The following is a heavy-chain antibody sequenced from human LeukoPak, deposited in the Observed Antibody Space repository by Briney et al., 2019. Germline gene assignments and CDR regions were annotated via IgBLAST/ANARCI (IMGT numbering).Heavy chain of an antibody. V-gene: IGHV1-8*01. CDR2: MNPNSGNT. CDR1: GYTFTSYD. J-gene: IGHJ4*02. Sequence: ASVKVSCKASGYTFTSYDINWVRQATGQGLEWMGWMNPNSGNTGYAQKFQGRVTMTRNTSISTAYMELSSLRSEDTAVYYCARGSRTYYYDSSGYYPVDYWGQGTLVTVSS. CDR3: ARGSRTYYYDSSGYYPVDY. D-gene: IGHD3-22*01.